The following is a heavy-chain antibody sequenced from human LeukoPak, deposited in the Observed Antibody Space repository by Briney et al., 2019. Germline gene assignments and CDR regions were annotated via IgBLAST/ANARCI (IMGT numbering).Heavy chain of an antibody. CDR1: GGSCDDHY. CDR2: IHLLGIF. CDR3: ARGRDRSKAGDH. V-gene: IGHV4-34*01. J-gene: IGHJ4*02. D-gene: IGHD5-24*01. Sequence: PSETLSLTCAVYGGSCDDHYCSWIRQPPGKGLEWIGEIHLLGIFYYNSSLTSRVTISIDTSKSQFSLRLTSVTAADTAFYYCARGRDRSKAGDHWGQGSLATVSS.